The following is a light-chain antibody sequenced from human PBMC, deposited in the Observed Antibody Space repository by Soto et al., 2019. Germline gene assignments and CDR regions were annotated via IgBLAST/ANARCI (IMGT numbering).Light chain of an antibody. J-gene: IGKJ2*01. CDR1: QSISIW. CDR3: QQYNSYSPYT. V-gene: IGKV1-5*03. CDR2: KAS. Sequence: IQMTQSPSTLSASVGDRVTITCRASQSISIWLSWYQQKPGKASKLLIYKASSLESGVPSRFSGSGSGTEFTLTISSLQPDDCATYYCQQYNSYSPYTFSQGNKLEIK.